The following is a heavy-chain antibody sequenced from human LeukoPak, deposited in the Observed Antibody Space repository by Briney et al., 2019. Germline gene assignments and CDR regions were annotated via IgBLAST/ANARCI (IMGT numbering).Heavy chain of an antibody. J-gene: IGHJ2*01. CDR3: ARVGTGSWYFDL. V-gene: IGHV3-74*01. CDR2: INPDGGRI. CDR1: GFMFRDYW. Sequence: GGSLRLSCAASGFMFRDYWMTWVRQAPGKGLVWVSRINPDGGRISYADSVQGRFTISRDNAKNTVYLQMNSLRAEDTAVYYCARVGTGSWYFDLWGRGTLVTFSS. D-gene: IGHD3-10*01.